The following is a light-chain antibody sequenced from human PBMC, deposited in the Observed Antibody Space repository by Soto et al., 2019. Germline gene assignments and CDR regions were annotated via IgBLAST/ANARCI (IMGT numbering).Light chain of an antibody. CDR3: QQYGSSPRT. CDR1: QSVSSSY. J-gene: IGKJ1*01. Sequence: EVMLTHSPGTLPLSPGERATLSCRASQSVSSSYLVWYQQKPGQPPRLLIYGASTRATGIPDRFSGGGSGTDFTLTISRLEPEDFAVYYCQQYGSSPRTFGQGTKV. V-gene: IGKV3-20*01. CDR2: GAS.